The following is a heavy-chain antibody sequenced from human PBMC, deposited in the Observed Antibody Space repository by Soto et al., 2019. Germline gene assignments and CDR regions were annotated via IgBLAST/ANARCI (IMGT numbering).Heavy chain of an antibody. V-gene: IGHV3-30-3*01. Sequence: QVQLVESGGGVVQPGRSLRLSCAASGFTFNYYAMHWVRQAPGKGLEWVAVISNDGGNKYYADSVQGRFTISRDNSKNTLDLQMNSLRAEDTAVYYCARSEMGYRTGYYYFGMDVWGQGTTVTVSS. J-gene: IGHJ6*02. CDR3: ARSEMGYRTGYYYFGMDV. D-gene: IGHD5-18*01. CDR2: ISNDGGNK. CDR1: GFTFNYYA.